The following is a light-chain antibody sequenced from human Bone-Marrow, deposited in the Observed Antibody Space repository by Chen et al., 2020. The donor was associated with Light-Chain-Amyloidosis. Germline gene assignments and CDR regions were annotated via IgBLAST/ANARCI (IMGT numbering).Light chain of an antibody. V-gene: IGLV3-21*03. CDR3: QVWDSSSDHYV. CDR1: NIGSKS. J-gene: IGLJ1*01. Sequence: SYVLTQPPSVSVAPGKTARITCGGNNIGSKSVYWYQQKPGQAPVLVVYDDSDRPSGIPERFSGSNSGTTATLTISMVEAGDEADYCCQVWDSSSDHYVFGTGTKVTV. CDR2: DDS.